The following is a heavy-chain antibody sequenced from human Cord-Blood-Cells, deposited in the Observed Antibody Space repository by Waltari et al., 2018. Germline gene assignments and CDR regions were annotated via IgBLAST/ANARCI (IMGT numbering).Heavy chain of an antibody. V-gene: IGHV4-59*11. CDR3: ASTGIAAAGRGAFDI. Sequence: QVQLQESGPGLVKPSETLSLTCPVSGGSISSHFWSWIRPPPGKGLEWIGYIYYSGSTNYNPSLKSRVTISVDTSKNQFSLKLSSVTAADTAVYYCASTGIAAAGRGAFDIWGQGTMVTVSS. D-gene: IGHD6-13*01. CDR1: GGSISSHF. J-gene: IGHJ3*02. CDR2: IYYSGST.